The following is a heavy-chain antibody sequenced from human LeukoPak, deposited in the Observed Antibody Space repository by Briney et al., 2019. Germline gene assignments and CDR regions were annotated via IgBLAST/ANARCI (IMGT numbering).Heavy chain of an antibody. Sequence: GGSLRLSCAASGFTFSSYAMSWVRQAPGEGLEWVSAISGSGGNTYYTDSVKGRFTISRDNSKNTLYLQMNSLRPEDTAVYYCAREDCSSTSCYTLDYYYYGMDVWGQGTTVTVSS. CDR2: ISGSGGNT. J-gene: IGHJ6*02. D-gene: IGHD2-2*02. CDR3: AREDCSSTSCYTLDYYYYGMDV. CDR1: GFTFSSYA. V-gene: IGHV3-23*01.